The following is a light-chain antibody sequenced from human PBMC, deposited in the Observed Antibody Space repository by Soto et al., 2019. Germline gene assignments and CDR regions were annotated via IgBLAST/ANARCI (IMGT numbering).Light chain of an antibody. CDR2: GNT. CDR1: SSNIGADYD. Sequence: QLVLTQPPSVSGAPGQRIAISCTGGSSNIGADYDVLWYQQLPGTAPKLLIYGNTHRPSGVPDRISGSKSGTSASLAITGLQAEDEADYYCQSYDSRLSAVVFGGGTKLTVL. CDR3: QSYDSRLSAVV. J-gene: IGLJ2*01. V-gene: IGLV1-40*01.